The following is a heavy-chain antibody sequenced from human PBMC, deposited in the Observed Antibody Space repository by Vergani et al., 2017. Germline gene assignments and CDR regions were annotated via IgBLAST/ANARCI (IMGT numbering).Heavy chain of an antibody. V-gene: IGHV3-7*01. J-gene: IGHJ3*01. CDR2: IKADGGET. Sequence: VQLVESGGGLVKPGGSLRLSCAASGFTFSDYYMSWIRQAPGKGLEWVANIKADGGETYYADSVKGRFTISRDNAKNSLYLDMSSLRAEDTAVYYCVRDVRVSRTWGQGTLVAVSS. CDR1: GFTFSDYY. CDR3: VRDVRVSRT.